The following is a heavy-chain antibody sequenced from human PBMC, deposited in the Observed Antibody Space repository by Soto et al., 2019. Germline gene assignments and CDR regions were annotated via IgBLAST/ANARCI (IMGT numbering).Heavy chain of an antibody. J-gene: IGHJ6*02. CDR2: IYYSGST. D-gene: IGHD3-10*01. CDR3: ARDPTYYYGSGSHGQPYYGMDV. V-gene: IGHV4-31*03. Sequence: SETLSLTCTVSGGSISSGGYYWSWIRQHPGKGLEWIGYIYYSGSTYYNPSLKSRVTISVDTSKNQFSLKLSSVTAADTAVYYCARDPTYYYGSGSHGQPYYGMDVWGQGTTVTVSS. CDR1: GGSISSGGYY.